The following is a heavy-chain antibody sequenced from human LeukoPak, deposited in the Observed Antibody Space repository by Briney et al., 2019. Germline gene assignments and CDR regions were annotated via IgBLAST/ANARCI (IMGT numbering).Heavy chain of an antibody. CDR2: ISSASGII. CDR3: AKDYDSIEAYFQH. J-gene: IGHJ1*01. CDR1: GFTFNNYN. D-gene: IGHD3-22*01. V-gene: IGHV3-48*04. Sequence: GGSLRLSCAASGFTFNNYNMNWVRQAPGKGLEWVSYISSASGIIDYADSVKGRFTISRDNAKNSLYLQMNSLRAEDTALYYCAKDYDSIEAYFQHWGQGTLVTVSS.